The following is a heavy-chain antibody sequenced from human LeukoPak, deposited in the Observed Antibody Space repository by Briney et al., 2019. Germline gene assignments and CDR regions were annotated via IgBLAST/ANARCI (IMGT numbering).Heavy chain of an antibody. D-gene: IGHD6-13*01. Sequence: SQTLSLTCAISGDSVSSNSATWTWIRQSPSRGLEWLGRTYYRSKWYNDYAVSVKSRITINPDTSKNQSSLQLSSVTPEDTAVYYCARGSSSNSWYFDYWGQGTLVTVSS. J-gene: IGHJ4*02. CDR1: GDSVSSNSAT. V-gene: IGHV6-1*01. CDR2: TYYRSKWYN. CDR3: ARGSSSNSWYFDY.